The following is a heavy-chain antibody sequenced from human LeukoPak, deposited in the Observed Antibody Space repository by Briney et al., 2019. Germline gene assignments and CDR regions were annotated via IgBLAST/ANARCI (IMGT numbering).Heavy chain of an antibody. V-gene: IGHV4-34*01. CDR3: ARAKGAYYYDSSGYYHDY. CDR2: INHSGST. Sequence: IRQPPGKGLEWIGEINHSGSTNYNPSLKSRVTISVDTSKNQFSLKLSSVTATDTAVYYCARAKGAYYYDSSGYYHDYWGQGTLVTVSS. J-gene: IGHJ4*02. D-gene: IGHD3-22*01.